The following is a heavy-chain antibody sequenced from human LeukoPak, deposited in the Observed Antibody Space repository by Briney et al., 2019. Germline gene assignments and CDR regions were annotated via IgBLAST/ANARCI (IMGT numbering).Heavy chain of an antibody. CDR3: AAISYNWNGSWFDP. D-gene: IGHD1-1*01. J-gene: IGHJ5*02. CDR1: GYTFTGYY. Sequence: ASVKVSCKASGYTFTGYYMHWVRQAPGQGLEWMGWINPNSGDTNYAQKFQGRVTMTRDTSISTAYMELSRLRSDDTAVYYCAAISYNWNGSWFDPWGQGTLVIVSA. V-gene: IGHV1-2*02. CDR2: INPNSGDT.